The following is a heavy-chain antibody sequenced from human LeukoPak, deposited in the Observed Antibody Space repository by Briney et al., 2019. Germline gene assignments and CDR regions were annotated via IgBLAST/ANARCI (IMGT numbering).Heavy chain of an antibody. J-gene: IGHJ4*02. CDR3: ARAWRWLQGGFDY. V-gene: IGHV4-59*01. CDR1: GGSISSYY. CDR2: IYYSGST. D-gene: IGHD5-24*01. Sequence: SETLSLTCTVSGGSISSYYWSWIRQPPGKGLEWIGYIYYSGSTNYNPSLKSRVTISVDTSKNQFSLKLSSVTAADTAVYYCARAWRWLQGGFDYWGQGTLVTVSS.